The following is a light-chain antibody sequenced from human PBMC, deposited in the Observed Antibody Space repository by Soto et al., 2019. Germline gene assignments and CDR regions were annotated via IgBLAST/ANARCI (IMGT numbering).Light chain of an antibody. CDR1: QSISSW. CDR3: QQYNRYWT. Sequence: DIQMTQSPSTLSASVGDRVTITCRASQSISSWLAWYQQKLGKATKLLIYDASSLESGVPSRFSGSGSGTEFTLTISSLQPDDFATYYCQQYNRYWTFGQGP. V-gene: IGKV1-5*01. CDR2: DAS. J-gene: IGKJ1*01.